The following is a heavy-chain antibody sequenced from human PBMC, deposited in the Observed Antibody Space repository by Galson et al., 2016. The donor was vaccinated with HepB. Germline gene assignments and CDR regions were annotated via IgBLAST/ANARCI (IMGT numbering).Heavy chain of an antibody. CDR3: ASMTGTTPGGY. J-gene: IGHJ4*02. CDR2: VSARSDYI. Sequence: SLRLSCAASGFIFSNYHMNWVRQPPGKGLEWVACVSARSDYIYYSESMKGRFTISRDNAKNSVYLQMNSLRAEDTAVYYCASMTGTTPGGYWGQGTLVTVSS. CDR1: GFIFSNYH. V-gene: IGHV3-21*04. D-gene: IGHD1-20*01.